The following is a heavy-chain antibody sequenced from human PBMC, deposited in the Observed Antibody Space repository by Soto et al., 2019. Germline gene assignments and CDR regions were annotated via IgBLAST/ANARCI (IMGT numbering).Heavy chain of an antibody. CDR3: ARDQNGSPHFDY. J-gene: IGHJ4*02. Sequence: SETLSLTSTVSGSYIRSYYWSWIRQPPGKGLEWIGFIYYSGSTNYNPSLKSRVTISVDTSKNQFSLRVSSVTAADTAVYYCARDQNGSPHFDYWGQGTLVTVSS. CDR1: GSYIRSYY. CDR2: IYYSGST. D-gene: IGHD1-26*01. V-gene: IGHV4-59*01.